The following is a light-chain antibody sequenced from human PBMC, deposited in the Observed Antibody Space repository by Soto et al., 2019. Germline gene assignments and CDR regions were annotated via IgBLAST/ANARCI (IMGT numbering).Light chain of an antibody. CDR3: QQRSNWLT. V-gene: IGKV3-11*01. CDR1: QSVSSY. Sequence: EIVLTQSPATLSLSPGERATLSCRASQSVSSYLSWYQQKPGQAPSLLIYDASNRATGITARVSGSGSGTAFTITILSLEPEDFEFYYCQQRSNWLTFGGGTKVEIK. J-gene: IGKJ4*01. CDR2: DAS.